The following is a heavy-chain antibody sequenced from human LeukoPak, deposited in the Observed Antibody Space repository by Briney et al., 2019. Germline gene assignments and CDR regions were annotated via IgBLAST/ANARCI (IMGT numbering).Heavy chain of an antibody. CDR3: ARGERDYGDYFPLDY. Sequence: SETLSLTCTVSGGSISSSSYYWSWIRQPPGKGLEWIGYIYYSGSTYYNPSLKSRVTISVDTSKNQFSLKLSSVTAADTAVYYCARGERDYGDYFPLDYWGQGTLVTVSS. J-gene: IGHJ4*02. CDR2: IYYSGST. V-gene: IGHV4-30-4*01. CDR1: GGSISSSSYY. D-gene: IGHD4-17*01.